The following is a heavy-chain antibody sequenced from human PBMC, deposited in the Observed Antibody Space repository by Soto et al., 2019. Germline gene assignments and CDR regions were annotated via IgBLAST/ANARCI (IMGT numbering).Heavy chain of an antibody. CDR1: GFTFSTYG. V-gene: IGHV3-30*18. CDR3: AKVAYYYYYMDV. J-gene: IGHJ6*03. CDR2: ISYDGSNK. Sequence: GGSLRLSCAASGFTFSTYGIDGVRQAPGKGLEWVAVISYDGSNKYYADSVKGRFTISRDNSKNTLYLQMNSLRAEDTAVYYCAKVAYYYYYMDVWGKGTTVTVSS.